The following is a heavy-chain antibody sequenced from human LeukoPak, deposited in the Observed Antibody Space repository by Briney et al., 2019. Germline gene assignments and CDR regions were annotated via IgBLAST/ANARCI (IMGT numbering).Heavy chain of an antibody. D-gene: IGHD3-3*01. Sequence: PSETLSLTCTVSGSSISSYYWSWIRQPPGKGLEWIGYIYYSGSTNYNPSLKSRVTISVDTSKNQFSLKLSSVTAADTAVYYCARHQITIFGVVTPRVIVYWGQGTLVTVSS. CDR2: IYYSGST. J-gene: IGHJ4*02. V-gene: IGHV4-59*08. CDR3: ARHQITIFGVVTPRVIVY. CDR1: GSSISSYY.